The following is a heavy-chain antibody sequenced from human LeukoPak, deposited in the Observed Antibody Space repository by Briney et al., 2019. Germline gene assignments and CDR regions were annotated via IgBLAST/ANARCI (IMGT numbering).Heavy chain of an antibody. Sequence: PSETLSLTCTVSAVSISSYYWGWIRQPPGKGLEWIGYIYYSGSTNYNPSLKSRVPKSVDTSKNQFSLKLSSVTAADTAVYYCARHIGGYYFDYWGQGILVTVSS. CDR1: AVSISSYY. V-gene: IGHV4-59*08. CDR3: ARHIGGYYFDY. J-gene: IGHJ4*02. D-gene: IGHD1-26*01. CDR2: IYYSGST.